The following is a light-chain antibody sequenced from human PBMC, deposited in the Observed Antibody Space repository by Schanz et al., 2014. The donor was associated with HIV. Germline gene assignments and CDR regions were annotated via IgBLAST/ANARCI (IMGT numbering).Light chain of an antibody. CDR1: SSNIGSNY. V-gene: IGLV1-47*01. CDR3: SSYTSSGTQV. J-gene: IGLJ1*01. CDR2: RNN. Sequence: QSVLTQPPSASGTPGQRVTISCSGSSSNIGSNYVYWYQQLPGTAPKLLIYRNNQRPSGVPDRFSGSKSGTSASLAISGLRSEDEADYYCSSYTSSGTQVFGTGTKLTVL.